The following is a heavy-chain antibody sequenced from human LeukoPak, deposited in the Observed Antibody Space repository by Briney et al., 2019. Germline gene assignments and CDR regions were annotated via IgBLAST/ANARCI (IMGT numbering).Heavy chain of an antibody. CDR3: AKANARITYYYDSSGYYFFDY. V-gene: IGHV3-23*01. CDR1: GFTFSSHG. Sequence: PGGSLRLSCAASGFTFSSHGMNWVRQAPGKGLEWVSGIIPSGHTTYYADSVRGRFTISRDNSRNTLYLQMNSLRAEDTAVYYCAKANARITYYYDSSGYYFFDYWGQGTLVTVSS. D-gene: IGHD3-22*01. CDR2: IIPSGHTT. J-gene: IGHJ4*02.